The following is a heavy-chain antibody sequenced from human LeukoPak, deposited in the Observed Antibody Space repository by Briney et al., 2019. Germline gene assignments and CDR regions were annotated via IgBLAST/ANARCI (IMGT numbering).Heavy chain of an antibody. J-gene: IGHJ4*02. V-gene: IGHV3-23*01. CDR3: AKDRGQYGDYGPFDY. CDR2: ISGSGGST. D-gene: IGHD4-17*01. CDR1: GFTFSSYA. Sequence: GGSLRLSCAASGFTFSSYAMSWVRQAPGKGLEWVSAISGSGGSTYYADSVKGRFTTSRDNSKNTLYLQMNSLRAEDTAVYYCAKDRGQYGDYGPFDYWGQGTLVTVSS.